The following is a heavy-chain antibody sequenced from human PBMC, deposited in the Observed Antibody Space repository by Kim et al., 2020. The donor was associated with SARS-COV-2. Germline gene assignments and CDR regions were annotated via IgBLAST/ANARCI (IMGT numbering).Heavy chain of an antibody. D-gene: IGHD3-22*01. CDR2: IIHFSGET. CDR3: AKVLGDNSGYYLHYYGLDV. J-gene: IGHJ6*02. Sequence: SVKVSCKAFGGTFSNYAINWVRQAPGQGLEWMGGIIHFSGETNYAQKFQGRVTITADESTSTVYMEVSSLRSEDTAVYYCAKVLGDNSGYYLHYYGLDVGGQGT. CDR1: GGTFSNYA. V-gene: IGHV1-69*13.